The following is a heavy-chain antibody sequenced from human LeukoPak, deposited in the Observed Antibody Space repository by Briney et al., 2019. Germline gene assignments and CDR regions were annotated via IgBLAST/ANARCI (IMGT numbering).Heavy chain of an antibody. V-gene: IGHV3-15*01. Sequence: PGGSLRLSCAASGFTFSNAWMSWVRQAPGKGLEWVGRIKSKTDGGTTDYAAPVKGRFTISRDDSKNTLYLQMNSLKTEDTAVYYCTSTDVDNWNKYYFDYWGQGTLVTVSS. CDR3: TSTDVDNWNKYYFDY. D-gene: IGHD1-20*01. CDR2: IKSKTDGGTT. J-gene: IGHJ4*02. CDR1: GFTFSNAW.